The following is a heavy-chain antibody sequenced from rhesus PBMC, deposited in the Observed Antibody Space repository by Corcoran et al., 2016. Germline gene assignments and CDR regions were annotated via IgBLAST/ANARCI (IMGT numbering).Heavy chain of an antibody. CDR3: ARDLWGAFDF. D-gene: IGHD4-17*01. J-gene: IGHJ3*01. CDR1: GGSISSSNW. V-gene: IGHV4S19*01. CDR2: ISGSSGST. Sequence: QVQLQESGPGLVKPSETLSLTCAVSGGSISSSNWWSWIRPPPGKGLEWIGYISGSSGSTYYNPSLKSRVTISKDTSKNQFSLKLSSVTAADTAVYYWARDLWGAFDFWGQGLRVTVSS.